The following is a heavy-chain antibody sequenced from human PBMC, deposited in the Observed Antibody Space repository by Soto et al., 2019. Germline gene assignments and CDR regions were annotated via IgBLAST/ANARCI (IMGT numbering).Heavy chain of an antibody. J-gene: IGHJ4*02. V-gene: IGHV1-58*02. CDR2: IVVGSGNT. Sequence: GASVKVSCKAPGFTFTSSAMQWVRQARGQRLEWIGWIVVGSGNTNYAQKFQERVTITRDMSTSTAYMELSSLRSEGTAVYYCAAGLTCSGGSCLYYFDYWGQGTLVTAPQ. D-gene: IGHD2-15*01. CDR1: GFTFTSSA. CDR3: AAGLTCSGGSCLYYFDY.